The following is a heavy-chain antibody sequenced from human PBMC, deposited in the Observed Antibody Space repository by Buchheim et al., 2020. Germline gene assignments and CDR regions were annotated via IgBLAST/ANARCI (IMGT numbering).Heavy chain of an antibody. Sequence: VQLLESGGGLVQRGGSLRLSCAASEFTFSSHAMSWVRQAPGKGLEWVSAISGSGGSTYYADSVKGRFTISRDNSKKMLYLQMNSLRAEDTAVYYCARDRAEQLAPREWFDPWGQGTL. V-gene: IGHV3-23*01. CDR2: ISGSGGST. J-gene: IGHJ5*02. D-gene: IGHD6-6*01. CDR3: ARDRAEQLAPREWFDP. CDR1: EFTFSSHA.